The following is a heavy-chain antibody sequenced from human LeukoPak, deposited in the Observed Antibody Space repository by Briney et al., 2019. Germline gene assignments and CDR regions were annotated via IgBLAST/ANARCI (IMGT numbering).Heavy chain of an antibody. CDR3: ARDPSRPYSSSWLDY. CDR1: GFTFSSYG. J-gene: IGHJ4*02. CDR2: IWYDGSNK. Sequence: GGSLRLSCAASGFTFSSYGMHWVRQAPGKGLEWVAVIWYDGSNKYYADSVKGRFTISRDNSKNTLYQQMNSLRAEDTAVYYCARDPSRPYSSSWLDYWGQGTLVTVSS. D-gene: IGHD6-13*01. V-gene: IGHV3-33*01.